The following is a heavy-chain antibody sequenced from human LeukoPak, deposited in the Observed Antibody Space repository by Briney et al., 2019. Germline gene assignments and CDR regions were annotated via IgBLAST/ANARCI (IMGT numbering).Heavy chain of an antibody. CDR2: IIPILGIA. CDR3: ARVAYYYDSSGYYYVAYYYGMDV. Sequence: ASVKVSCKASGGTFSSYAISWVRQASGQGLEWMGRIIPILGIANYAQKFQGRVTITADKSTSTAYMELSSLRSEDTAVYYCARVAYYYDSSGYYYVAYYYGMDVWGQGTTVTVSS. V-gene: IGHV1-69*04. D-gene: IGHD3-22*01. J-gene: IGHJ6*02. CDR1: GGTFSSYA.